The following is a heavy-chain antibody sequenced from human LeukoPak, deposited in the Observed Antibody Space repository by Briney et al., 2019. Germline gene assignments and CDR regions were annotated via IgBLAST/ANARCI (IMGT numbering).Heavy chain of an antibody. V-gene: IGHV4-34*01. D-gene: IGHD3-10*01. CDR2: INHSGST. CDR3: ARHAGDYYYHMDV. CDR1: GGSFSGYY. Sequence: SETLSLTCAVYGGSFSGYYWSWIRQPPGKGLEWIGEINHSGSTNYNPSLKSRVTISVDTPKNQFSLKLSSVTAADTAVYYCARHAGDYYYHMDVWGKGTTVTISS. J-gene: IGHJ6*03.